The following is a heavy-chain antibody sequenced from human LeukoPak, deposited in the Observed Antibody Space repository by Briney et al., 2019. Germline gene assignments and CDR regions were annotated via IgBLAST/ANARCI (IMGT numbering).Heavy chain of an antibody. Sequence: GGSLRLSCAAFGFTFSSYWMSWVRQAPGKGLEWVANIKQDGSEKYYVDSVKGRFTISRDNAKNSLYLQMNSLRAEDTAVYYCARDLRDSSGYYDAFDIWGQGTMVTVSS. D-gene: IGHD3-22*01. CDR1: GFTFSSYW. J-gene: IGHJ3*02. CDR2: IKQDGSEK. V-gene: IGHV3-7*01. CDR3: ARDLRDSSGYYDAFDI.